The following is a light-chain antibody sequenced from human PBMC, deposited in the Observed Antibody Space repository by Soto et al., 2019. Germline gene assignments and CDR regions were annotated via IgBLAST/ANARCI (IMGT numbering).Light chain of an antibody. CDR2: AAS. CDR3: QFYNDWSVT. J-gene: IGKJ4*01. Sequence: EIMMTQSPATLSVSPGENATLSCRASQRIRSSIAWYHQKPGQVPRLLMYAASTRASGVPARFSGSGSGTEFTLTITSLLSEDFAVYYCQFYNDWSVTFGGGTTVEIK. CDR1: QRIRSS. V-gene: IGKV3-15*01.